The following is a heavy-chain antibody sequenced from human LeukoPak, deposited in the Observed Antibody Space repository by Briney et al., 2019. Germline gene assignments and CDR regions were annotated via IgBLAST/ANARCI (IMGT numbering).Heavy chain of an antibody. CDR1: GGTFSSYA. J-gene: IGHJ5*02. D-gene: IGHD6-13*01. V-gene: IGHV1-69*13. Sequence: AASVKVSCKASGGTFSSYAISWVRQAPGQGLEWMGGIIPIFGTANYAQKFQGRVTITADESTSTAYMELSSLRSEDTAVYYCARDGIRGIAAAGTTWFDPWGQGTLVTVSS. CDR3: ARDGIRGIAAAGTTWFDP. CDR2: IIPIFGTA.